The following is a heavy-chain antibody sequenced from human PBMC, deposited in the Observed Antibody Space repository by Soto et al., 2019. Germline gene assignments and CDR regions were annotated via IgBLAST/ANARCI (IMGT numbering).Heavy chain of an antibody. D-gene: IGHD5-12*01. Sequence: SETLSLTCTVSGGSLKSGGYYWSWIRQHPGRGLEWIGYIYYSGSTNYNPSLKSRVTISVDTSKNQFSLKLSSVTAADTAVYYCARVDIVATKSLDYYYYGMDVWGQGTTVTVS. CDR2: IYYSGST. CDR3: ARVDIVATKSLDYYYYGMDV. V-gene: IGHV4-61*08. CDR1: GGSLKSGGYY. J-gene: IGHJ6*02.